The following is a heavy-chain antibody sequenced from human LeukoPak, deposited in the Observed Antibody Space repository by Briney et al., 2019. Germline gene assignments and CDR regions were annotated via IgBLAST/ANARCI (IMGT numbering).Heavy chain of an antibody. CDR2: INHSGNT. CDR3: ARGGSSSSENFDY. CDR1: GGSFSGYN. J-gene: IGHJ4*02. V-gene: IGHV4-34*01. Sequence: SETLSLTCAVQGGSFSGYNWSWIRQPPGKGLEWIGEINHSGNTDLNPSLTSRVTISLVTSKNQFSLKLSSVTAADTAVYYCARGGSSSSENFDYWGQGTLVTVSS. D-gene: IGHD6-6*01.